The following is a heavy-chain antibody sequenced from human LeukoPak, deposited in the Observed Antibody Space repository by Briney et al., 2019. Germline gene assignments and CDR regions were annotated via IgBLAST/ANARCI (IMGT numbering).Heavy chain of an antibody. V-gene: IGHV1-2*02. D-gene: IGHD3-10*01. Sequence: ASVKVSCKASGYTFTDYYMHWVRQAPGQGLEWMGWINPNSGVTNYAQKFQGRVTMTRDTSISTAYMVLNRLRSDDTAVYYCAREYYYGSGNYYNRIDYWGQGTLVTVSS. CDR2: INPNSGVT. CDR3: AREYYYGSGNYYNRIDY. CDR1: GYTFTDYY. J-gene: IGHJ4*02.